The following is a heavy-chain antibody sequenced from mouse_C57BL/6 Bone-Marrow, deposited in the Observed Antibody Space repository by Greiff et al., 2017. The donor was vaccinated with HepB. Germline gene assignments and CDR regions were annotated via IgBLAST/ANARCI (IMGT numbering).Heavy chain of an antibody. V-gene: IGHV2-2*01. CDR1: GFSLTSYG. Sequence: VQLQQSGPGLVQPSQSLSITCTVSGFSLTSYGVHWVRQSPGKGLEWLGVIWSGGSTDYNAAFISRLSISKDNSKSQVFFKMNSLQADDTAIYYCASTSYYYGSSYPYYAMDYWGQGTSVTVSS. CDR3: ASTSYYYGSSYPYYAMDY. CDR2: IWSGGST. D-gene: IGHD1-1*01. J-gene: IGHJ4*01.